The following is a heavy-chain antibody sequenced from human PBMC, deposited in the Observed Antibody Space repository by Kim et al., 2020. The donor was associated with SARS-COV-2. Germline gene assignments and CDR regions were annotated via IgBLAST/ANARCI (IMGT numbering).Heavy chain of an antibody. CDR3: ARDHEYCSSTSCYANY. Sequence: SVKGRFTISRDNAKNSLYLQMNSLRAEDTAVYYCARDHEYCSSTSCYANYWGQGTLVTVSS. V-gene: IGHV3-21*01. D-gene: IGHD2-2*01. J-gene: IGHJ4*02.